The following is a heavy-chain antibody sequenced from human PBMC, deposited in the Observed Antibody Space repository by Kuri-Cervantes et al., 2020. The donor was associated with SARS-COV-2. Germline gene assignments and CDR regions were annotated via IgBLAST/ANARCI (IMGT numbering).Heavy chain of an antibody. V-gene: IGHV1-3*01. J-gene: IGHJ3*01. CDR2: INPDNGNT. Sequence: ASVKVSCKASGYGFTSYAIDWVRQAPGQRLEWMRWINPDNGNTKYSQKFQGRVTITRDSSASTAYMELRSLSSDDAAVYYCAKTYYYDTSDYYSLDAFDVWGQGTMVTVSS. D-gene: IGHD3-22*01. CDR1: GYGFTSYA. CDR3: AKTYYYDTSDYYSLDAFDV.